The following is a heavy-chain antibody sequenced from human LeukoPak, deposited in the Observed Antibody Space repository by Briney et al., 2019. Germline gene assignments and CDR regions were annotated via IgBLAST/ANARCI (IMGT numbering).Heavy chain of an antibody. CDR3: AREGPYSSSSGESNWFDP. CDR1: GGSFSGYY. J-gene: IGHJ5*02. Sequence: SETLSLTCAVYGGSFSGYYWSWIRQPPGKGLEWIGEINHSGSTNYNPSLKSRVTIPVDKSKNQFSLKLSSVTAADTAVYYCAREGPYSSSSGESNWFDPWGQGTLVTVSS. CDR2: INHSGST. D-gene: IGHD6-6*01. V-gene: IGHV4-34*01.